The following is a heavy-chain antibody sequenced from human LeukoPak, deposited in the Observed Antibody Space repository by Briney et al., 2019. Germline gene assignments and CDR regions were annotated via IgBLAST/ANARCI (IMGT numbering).Heavy chain of an antibody. CDR3: ARDRPGWYFPLSY. J-gene: IGHJ4*02. Sequence: ASVKVFCNASGYTFTGYYMHWVTHASRQGLECRVWINPNSCRTNYAENFQRSLTMTRDTSISTAYMELSRLRSDDTAVYYCARDRPGWYFPLSYWGQGTLVTVSS. V-gene: IGHV1-2*02. CDR2: INPNSCRT. D-gene: IGHD6-19*01. CDR1: GYTFTGYY.